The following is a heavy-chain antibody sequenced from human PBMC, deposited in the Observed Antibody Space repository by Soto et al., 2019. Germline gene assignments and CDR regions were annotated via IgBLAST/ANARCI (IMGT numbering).Heavy chain of an antibody. CDR2: IYYSGST. Sequence: PSETLCLTWTVAGGSISSSSCFWGWIRQPPGKGLEWIGSIYYSGSTYYNPSLKSRVTISVDTSKNQFSLKLSSVTAADTAVYYCASRKSSPYFDYWGQGTLVTVSS. CDR3: ASRKSSPYFDY. V-gene: IGHV4-39*07. J-gene: IGHJ4*02. D-gene: IGHD3-10*01. CDR1: GGSISSSSCF.